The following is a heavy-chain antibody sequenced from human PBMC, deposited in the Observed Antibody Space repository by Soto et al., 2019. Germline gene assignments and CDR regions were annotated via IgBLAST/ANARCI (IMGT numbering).Heavy chain of an antibody. D-gene: IGHD6-13*01. CDR3: ARELEQQLVY. CDR1: GYSFIDNG. Sequence: ASVKVSCKASGYSFIDNGISWVRQAPGQGLEWMGWISAYNGNTNYAKKLKGRVTMTTDTSTSTDYMELRSLRSDDTAVYYCARELEQQLVYWGQGTLVTVSS. J-gene: IGHJ4*02. V-gene: IGHV1-18*04. CDR2: ISAYNGNT.